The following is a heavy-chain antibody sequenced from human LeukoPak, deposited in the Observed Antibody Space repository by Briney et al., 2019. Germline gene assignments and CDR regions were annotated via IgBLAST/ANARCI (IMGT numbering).Heavy chain of an antibody. J-gene: IGHJ4*02. CDR3: AKDFAVGATIFNFDY. V-gene: IGHV3-23*01. CDR2: ISGSGGST. D-gene: IGHD1-26*01. CDR1: GFTFSTYA. Sequence: GGSQRLSCAASGFTFSTYAMSWVRQAPGKGLEWVSGISGSGGSTDYADSVKGRFTFSRDNSKNTLYLQMNSLRAEDTAVYYCAKDFAVGATIFNFDYWGQGTLVTVSS.